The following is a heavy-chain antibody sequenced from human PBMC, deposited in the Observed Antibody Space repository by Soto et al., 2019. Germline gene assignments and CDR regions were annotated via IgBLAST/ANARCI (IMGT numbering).Heavy chain of an antibody. CDR2: MNQDGSES. V-gene: IGHV3-7*01. Sequence: LRLSCAASGFSSSSYWMSWVRQAPGKGLEWVANMNQDGSESDYVGSVKGRFTFTRDNAKNSLYLQMNSLRAEDTAVYYCARLSTSAGRRDLACWGQGTLVTVSS. CDR1: GFSSSSYW. CDR3: ARLSTSAGRRDLAC. J-gene: IGHJ4*02.